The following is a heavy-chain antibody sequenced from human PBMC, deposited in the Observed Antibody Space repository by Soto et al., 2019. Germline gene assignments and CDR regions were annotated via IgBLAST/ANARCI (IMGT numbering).Heavy chain of an antibody. J-gene: IGHJ5*02. CDR1: GGTFSSYA. CDR2: IIPIFGTA. Sequence: QVQLVQSGAEVKKPGSSVKVSCKASGGTFSSYAISWVRQAPGQGLEWMGGIIPIFGTANYAQKFQGRVTITADEATSTAYMELSSLRSEDTAVYYCARGRDYDSSGYYSRWFDPWGQGTLVTVSS. D-gene: IGHD3-22*01. V-gene: IGHV1-69*01. CDR3: ARGRDYDSSGYYSRWFDP.